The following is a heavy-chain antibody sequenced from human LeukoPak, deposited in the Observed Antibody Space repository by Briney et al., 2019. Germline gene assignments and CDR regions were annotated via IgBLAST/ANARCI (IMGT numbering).Heavy chain of an antibody. V-gene: IGHV3-23*01. CDR3: ARLVQADYFDY. CDR1: GLTFSSYA. Sequence: GGSLRLSCAASGLTFSSYAMSWVRQTPGKGLEWVSTITESGDNTHYTESVKGRFTFSRDNSRNTMYLQMNSLRAEDTAVYYCARLVQADYFDYWGQGTLVTVSS. D-gene: IGHD1-1*01. CDR2: ITESGDNT. J-gene: IGHJ4*02.